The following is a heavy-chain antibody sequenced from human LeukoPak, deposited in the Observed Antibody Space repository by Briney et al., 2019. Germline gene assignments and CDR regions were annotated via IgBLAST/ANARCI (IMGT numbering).Heavy chain of an antibody. CDR2: ISYDGSNK. CDR3: ARAYSTRVGLRGPLHDI. J-gene: IGHJ3*02. D-gene: IGHD4-17*01. CDR1: GFTFSSYG. Sequence: GGSLRLSCAASGFTFSSYGMHWVRQAPGKGLEWVAVISYDGSNKYYADSVKGRFTISRDNSKNTLYLQMNSLRAEDTAVYYCARAYSTRVGLRGPLHDIWGQGTMVTVSS. V-gene: IGHV3-30*03.